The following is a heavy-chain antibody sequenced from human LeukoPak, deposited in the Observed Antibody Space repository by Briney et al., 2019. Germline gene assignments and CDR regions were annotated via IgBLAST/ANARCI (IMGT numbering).Heavy chain of an antibody. CDR3: AKDRYSDNTGHHYENEY. Sequence: GGSLRLSCTASGFTFSSYSMSWVRQAPGKGLDWVSAVSSGGNSNYADSVTGRFTISRDNSKNTLYLQMNSLRAEDTAVYYCAKDRYSDNTGHHYENEYWGQGTLVTVSS. CDR1: GFTFSSYS. CDR2: VSSGGNS. D-gene: IGHD3-22*01. V-gene: IGHV3-23*01. J-gene: IGHJ4*02.